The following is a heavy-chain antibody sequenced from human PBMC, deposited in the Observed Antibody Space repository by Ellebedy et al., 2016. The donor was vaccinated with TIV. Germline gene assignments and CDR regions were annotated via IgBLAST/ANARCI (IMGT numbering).Heavy chain of an antibody. D-gene: IGHD3-9*01. Sequence: ASVKVSXXASGYPFTSYGLSWVRQAPGQGLEWVGWISGFNGNTNHAQRLQGRVTMTTNTSTSTAYMELRSLSSDDTAIYYCARCGLDLTGYYIDFDYWGQGTLVTVSA. V-gene: IGHV1-18*01. CDR2: ISGFNGNT. CDR1: GYPFTSYG. J-gene: IGHJ4*02. CDR3: ARCGLDLTGYYIDFDY.